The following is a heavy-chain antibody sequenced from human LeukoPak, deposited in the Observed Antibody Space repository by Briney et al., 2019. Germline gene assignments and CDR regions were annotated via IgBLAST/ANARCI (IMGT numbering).Heavy chain of an antibody. Sequence: PGGSLRLSCAASGFTFSSYSMNWVRQAPGKGLEWVSSISTSSIYIYYADSVKGRFTISRDNSKNTLYLQMNSLRAEDTAVYYCARDLGSGGDYWGQGTLVTVSS. CDR1: GFTFSSYS. V-gene: IGHV3-21*01. D-gene: IGHD4-23*01. CDR3: ARDLGSGGDY. CDR2: ISTSSIYI. J-gene: IGHJ4*02.